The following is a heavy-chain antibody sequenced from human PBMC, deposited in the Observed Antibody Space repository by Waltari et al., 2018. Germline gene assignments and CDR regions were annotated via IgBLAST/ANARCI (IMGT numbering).Heavy chain of an antibody. D-gene: IGHD1-26*01. J-gene: IGHJ3*02. Sequence: QVQLQESGPGLVKPSQTLSLTCTVSGGSISSGSYYWSWIRQPAGKGLEWIGRIYTSGSTNYNPSLKSRVTISVDTSKNQFSLKLSSVTAADTAVYYCARVVYGGSGSNRVDAFDIWGQGTMVTVSS. CDR3: ARVVYGGSGSNRVDAFDI. CDR1: GGSISSGSYY. V-gene: IGHV4-61*02. CDR2: IYTSGST.